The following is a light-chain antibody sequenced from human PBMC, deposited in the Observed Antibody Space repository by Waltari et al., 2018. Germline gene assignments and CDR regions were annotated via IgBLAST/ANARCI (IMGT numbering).Light chain of an antibody. J-gene: IGKJ4*01. Sequence: EIVLTQSPGTLSLSPGDRGTLSCRASQSLNSNYLAWDQQKPGRAPRLLIYGTSTRATGTPDRFICSGSGTDFTLTISRLEPEDFAVYFCQQYDSSPLTFGGGSRVEIK. CDR1: QSLNSNY. CDR3: QQYDSSPLT. V-gene: IGKV3-20*01. CDR2: GTS.